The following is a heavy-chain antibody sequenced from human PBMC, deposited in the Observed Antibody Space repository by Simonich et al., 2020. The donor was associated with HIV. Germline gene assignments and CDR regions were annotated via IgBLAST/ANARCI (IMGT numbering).Heavy chain of an antibody. Sequence: EVQLVESGGGLVQPGRSLRLSCAASGFTFDDYAMHWVRQEPGKGLEWVSGISWNSGSIGYADSVKGRFTISRDNAKNSLYLQMNSLRAEDMALYYCAKDRYSSSSGSFDYWGQGTLVTVSS. CDR1: GFTFDDYA. D-gene: IGHD6-6*01. J-gene: IGHJ4*02. CDR2: ISWNSGSI. V-gene: IGHV3-9*03. CDR3: AKDRYSSSSGSFDY.